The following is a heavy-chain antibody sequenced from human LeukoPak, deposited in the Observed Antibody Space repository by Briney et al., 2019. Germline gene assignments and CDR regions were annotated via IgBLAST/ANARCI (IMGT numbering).Heavy chain of an antibody. D-gene: IGHD2-21*01. CDR1: GFTFDDYA. CDR2: ISWNSGSI. CDR3: AEDISAYCGGDCYSSRPFQAFDI. J-gene: IGHJ3*02. V-gene: IGHV3-9*03. Sequence: PGGSLRLSCAASGFTFDDYAMHWVRQAPGKGLEWVSGISWNSGSIGYADSVKGRFTISRDNAKNSLYLQMNSLRAEDMALYYCAEDISAYCGGDCYSSRPFQAFDIWGQGTMVTVSS.